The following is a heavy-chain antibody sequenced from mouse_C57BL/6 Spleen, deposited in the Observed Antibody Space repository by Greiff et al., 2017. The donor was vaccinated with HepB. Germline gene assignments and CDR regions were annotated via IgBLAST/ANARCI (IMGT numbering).Heavy chain of an antibody. D-gene: IGHD1-1*01. CDR2: ISYSGST. J-gene: IGHJ1*03. CDR1: GYSITSGYD. V-gene: IGHV3-1*01. Sequence: EVQLQESGPGMVKPSQSLSLTCTVTGYSITSGYDWHWIRHFPGNKLEWMGYISYSGSTNYNPSLKSRISITHDTSKNHFFLKLNSVTTEDTATYYCARADYGSSYGSYWYFDVWGTGTTVTVSS. CDR3: ARADYGSSYGSYWYFDV.